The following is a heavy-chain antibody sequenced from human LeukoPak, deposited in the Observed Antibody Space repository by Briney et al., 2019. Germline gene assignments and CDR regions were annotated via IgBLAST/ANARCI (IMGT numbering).Heavy chain of an antibody. CDR2: ISNSGGST. CDR1: GFTFSSYV. V-gene: IGHV3-23*01. CDR3: ARGGSGVFDY. J-gene: IGHJ4*02. D-gene: IGHD6-19*01. Sequence: GGSLRLSCAASGFTFSSYVMSWVRQAPGKGLEWVSSISNSGGSTYYADSVKGRFTISRDNAKNSLYLQLNSLRAEDTAVYYCARGGSGVFDYWGQGTLVTVSS.